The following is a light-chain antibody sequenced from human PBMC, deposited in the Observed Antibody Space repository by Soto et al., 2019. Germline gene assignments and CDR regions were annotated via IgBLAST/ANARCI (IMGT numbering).Light chain of an antibody. V-gene: IGLV2-23*01. CDR1: SSDVGNYNL. CDR3: CSYAISSTYV. CDR2: EDS. Sequence: QSALTQPASVSGSPGQSITISCTGTSSDVGNYNLVSWYQHHPGKAPKLMIYEDSKRPSGVSNRFSGSKSGNTASLTISGLQAEDEAEYYCCSYAISSTYVFGIGTKVTV. J-gene: IGLJ1*01.